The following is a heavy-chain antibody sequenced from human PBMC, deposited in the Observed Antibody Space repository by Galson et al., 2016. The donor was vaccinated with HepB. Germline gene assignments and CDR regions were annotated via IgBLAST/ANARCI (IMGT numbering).Heavy chain of an antibody. CDR1: GGTFNKYT. D-gene: IGHD3-10*01. J-gene: IGHJ4*02. CDR3: TQSLPVDAWHSRGFDY. V-gene: IGHV1-69*13. CDR2: IIPVFGVP. Sequence: SVKVSCKASGGTFNKYTFNWVRQAPGQGLEWLGGIIPVFGVPIYAQRFQGRVTITADESTTTGYMELSGLISEDTAIYYCTQSLPVDAWHSRGFDYWGLGTLVIVSS.